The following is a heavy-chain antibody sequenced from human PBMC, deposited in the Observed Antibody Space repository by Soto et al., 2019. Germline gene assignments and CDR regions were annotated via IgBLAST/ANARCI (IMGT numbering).Heavy chain of an antibody. D-gene: IGHD2-21*02. Sequence: QLQLQESGSGLVKPSQTLSLTCAVSGGSISSGGYSWSWIRQPPGKGLEWIGYIYHSGSTYYNPSLNSRGTISVDMSKNPFSLKLRSGTAADTAVYYCARAAYCGGDCPDGFDPWGQGTLVTVSS. CDR2: IYHSGST. J-gene: IGHJ5*02. CDR3: ARAAYCGGDCPDGFDP. CDR1: GGSISSGGYS. V-gene: IGHV4-30-2*01.